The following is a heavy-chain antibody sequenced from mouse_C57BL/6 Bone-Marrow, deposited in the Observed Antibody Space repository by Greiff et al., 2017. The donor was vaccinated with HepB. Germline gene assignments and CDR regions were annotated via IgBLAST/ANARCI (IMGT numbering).Heavy chain of an antibody. V-gene: IGHV3-6*01. CDR3: ARDSWDY. J-gene: IGHJ4*01. Sequence: EVKLMESGPGLVKPSQSLSLTCSVPGYSITSGYYWNWIRQFPGNKLEWMGYISYDGSNNYNPSLKNRISITRDTTKNQFFLKLNTVTTEDTATYYCARDSWDYWGQGTSVTVSS. CDR2: ISYDGSN. CDR1: GYSITSGYY.